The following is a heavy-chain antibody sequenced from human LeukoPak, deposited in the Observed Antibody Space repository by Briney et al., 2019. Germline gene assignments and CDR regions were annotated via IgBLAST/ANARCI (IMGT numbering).Heavy chain of an antibody. D-gene: IGHD1-26*01. CDR1: GGSISSYY. J-gene: IGHJ5*02. Sequence: SETLSLTCTVSGGSISSYYWSWIRQPPGKGLEWIGYIYYSGSTNYNPSLKSRVTISVDTSKNQFSLKLSSVTAADTAVYYCARGGSYNWFDPWGQGTLVTVSS. V-gene: IGHV4-59*08. CDR2: IYYSGST. CDR3: ARGGSYNWFDP.